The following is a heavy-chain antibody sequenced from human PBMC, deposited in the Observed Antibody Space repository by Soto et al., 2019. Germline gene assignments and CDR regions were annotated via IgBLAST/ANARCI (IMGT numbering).Heavy chain of an antibody. Sequence: ASVNVSCKASGYTFTSYGISWVRQAPGQVLEWMGWISAYNGNTNYAQKLQGRVTMTTDTSTSTAYMELRSLRSDDTAVYYCARDRVAVAGTVYYYYGMDVWGQGTTVTVSS. J-gene: IGHJ6*02. CDR3: ARDRVAVAGTVYYYYGMDV. CDR2: ISAYNGNT. D-gene: IGHD6-19*01. V-gene: IGHV1-18*01. CDR1: GYTFTSYG.